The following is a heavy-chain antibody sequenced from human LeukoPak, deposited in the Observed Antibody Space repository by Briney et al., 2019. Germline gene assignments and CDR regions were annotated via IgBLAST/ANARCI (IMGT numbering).Heavy chain of an antibody. D-gene: IGHD3-9*01. J-gene: IGHJ4*02. V-gene: IGHV3-48*04. CDR2: ISSSGSTI. CDR1: GFTFSSYA. Sequence: GGSLRLSCAASGFTFSSYAMSWVRQAPGKGLEWVSYISSSGSTIYYADSVKGRFTISRDNAKNSLYLQMNSLRAEDTAVYYCARTKDFDWLSNQCYFDYWGQGTLVTVSS. CDR3: ARTKDFDWLSNQCYFDY.